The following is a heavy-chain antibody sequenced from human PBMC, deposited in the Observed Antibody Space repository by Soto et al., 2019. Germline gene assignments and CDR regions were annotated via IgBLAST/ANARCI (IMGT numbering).Heavy chain of an antibody. V-gene: IGHV1-69*06. J-gene: IGHJ5*02. CDR2: IIPIFGTT. Sequence: SVKVSCKASGGTFGSDAITWVRQAPGQGLEWVGRIIPIFGTTNYAQNLQGRVTISADKSTLTSYMELHSLTSDDTALYYCARDRTDSGYYTNSLDPWGQGTQVTVSS. CDR3: ARDRTDSGYYTNSLDP. CDR1: GGTFGSDA. D-gene: IGHD3-22*01.